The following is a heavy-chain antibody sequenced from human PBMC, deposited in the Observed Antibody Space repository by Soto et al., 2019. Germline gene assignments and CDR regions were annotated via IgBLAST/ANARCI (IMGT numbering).Heavy chain of an antibody. V-gene: IGHV3-64D*06. Sequence: PGGSLRLSCSASGFTFSSYAMHWVRQAPGKGLEYVSATSSNGGSTYYADSVKGRFTISRDNSKNTLYLQMSSPRAEDTAVYYCVKDSLYDFWSGYRSNFDYWGQGTLVTVSS. J-gene: IGHJ4*02. CDR2: TSSNGGST. D-gene: IGHD3-3*01. CDR3: VKDSLYDFWSGYRSNFDY. CDR1: GFTFSSYA.